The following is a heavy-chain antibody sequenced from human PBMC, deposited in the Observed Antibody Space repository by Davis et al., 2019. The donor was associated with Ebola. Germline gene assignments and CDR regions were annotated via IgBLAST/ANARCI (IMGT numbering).Heavy chain of an antibody. CDR1: GFTFRDAW. J-gene: IGHJ4*02. D-gene: IGHD2-21*02. V-gene: IGHV3-23*01. CDR2: ISNSGAST. Sequence: GESLKISCATSGFTFRDAWMSWVRQVPGEGLEWVSGISNSGASTYYADSVKGRFTISRDNSKNNVFLQMNSLGDEDTAVYFCVKGGTVTATTLDFWGQGTLVTVSS. CDR3: VKGGTVTATTLDF.